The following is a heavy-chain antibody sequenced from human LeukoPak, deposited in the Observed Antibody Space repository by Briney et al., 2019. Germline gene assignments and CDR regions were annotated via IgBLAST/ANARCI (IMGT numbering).Heavy chain of an antibody. Sequence: ASVKVSCKTSGYTFIDYYIHWIRQAPGQGLEWMGRINPTTGGTDFAQKFQGKVSMTRDTSISTAYMELSRLGSDDTAVYYCATQGEDNTDTPFDYWGQGTLVTVSS. D-gene: IGHD3-16*01. CDR1: GYTFIDYY. V-gene: IGHV1-2*06. J-gene: IGHJ4*02. CDR2: INPTTGGT. CDR3: ATQGEDNTDTPFDY.